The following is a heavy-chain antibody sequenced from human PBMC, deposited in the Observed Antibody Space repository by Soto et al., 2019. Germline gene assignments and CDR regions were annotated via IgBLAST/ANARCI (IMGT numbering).Heavy chain of an antibody. D-gene: IGHD3-22*01. CDR2: IIPIFGTA. CDR1: GGTFSSYA. Sequence: ASVKVSCKASGGTFSSYAISWVRQAPGQGLEWMGGIIPIFGTANYAQKFQGRVTITADESTSTAYMELSSLRSEDTAVYYCARVRLNWFDPWGQGTLVTVSS. CDR3: ARVRLNWFDP. V-gene: IGHV1-69*13. J-gene: IGHJ5*02.